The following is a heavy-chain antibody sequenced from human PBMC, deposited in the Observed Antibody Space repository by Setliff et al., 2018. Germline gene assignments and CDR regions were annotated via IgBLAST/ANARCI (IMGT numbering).Heavy chain of an antibody. D-gene: IGHD4-4*01. V-gene: IGHV4-59*12. CDR1: GGSISSYY. J-gene: IGHJ2*01. CDR2: IYYSGST. Sequence: SETLSLTCTVSGGSISSYYWSWIRQPPGKRLEWIGYIYYSGSTNYNPSLKSRVTISVDTSKNQFSLKLSSVTAADTAVYYCASLGMTTMMDWYFDLWGRGTLVTAPQ. CDR3: ASLGMTTMMDWYFDL.